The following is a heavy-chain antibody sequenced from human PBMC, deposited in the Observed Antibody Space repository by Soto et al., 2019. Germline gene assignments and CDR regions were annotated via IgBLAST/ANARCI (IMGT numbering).Heavy chain of an antibody. V-gene: IGHV4-31*03. CDR1: GGSISSGGYY. CDR3: ARLGDFGTNNCFDP. Sequence: QVQLQESGPGLVKPSQTLSLTCTVSGGSISSGGYYWTWIRQHPGKGLEWIGYIYYSGSTYYNPSLRSRVTISVDTSKNQFSLKLSSVTAAHTAVYYCARLGDFGTNNCFDPWGQGTLVTVSS. J-gene: IGHJ5*02. CDR2: IYYSGST. D-gene: IGHD3-3*01.